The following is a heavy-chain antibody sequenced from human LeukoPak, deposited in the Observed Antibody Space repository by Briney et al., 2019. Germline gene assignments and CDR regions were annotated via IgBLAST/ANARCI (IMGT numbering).Heavy chain of an antibody. J-gene: IGHJ3*02. CDR1: GFTVSSNY. V-gene: IGHV3-53*01. Sequence: PGGSLRLSCAASGFTVSSNYMSWVRQAPGKGLEWVSVIYSGGSTYYADSVKGRFTISRDNSKNTLYLQMNSLRAEDTAAYYGARGGNDLPGGDEVNAFDIWGQGTMVTVSS. D-gene: IGHD3-16*01. CDR3: ARGGNDLPGGDEVNAFDI. CDR2: IYSGGST.